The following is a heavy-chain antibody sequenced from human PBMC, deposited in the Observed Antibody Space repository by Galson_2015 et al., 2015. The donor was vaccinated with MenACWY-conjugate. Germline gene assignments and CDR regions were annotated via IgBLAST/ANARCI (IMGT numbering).Heavy chain of an antibody. D-gene: IGHD2/OR15-2a*01. CDR1: GFTFSGYG. Sequence: SLRLSCAASGFTFSGYGMHWVRQAPGKGLEWVAFIRHDGSTKSYADSVKGRFTISRDNSKNTVYLQMNSLRPEDTAVYYCAKVNTGKYSENLWGQGTLVTVSS. CDR2: IRHDGSTK. J-gene: IGHJ5*02. CDR3: AKVNTGKYSENL. V-gene: IGHV3-30*02.